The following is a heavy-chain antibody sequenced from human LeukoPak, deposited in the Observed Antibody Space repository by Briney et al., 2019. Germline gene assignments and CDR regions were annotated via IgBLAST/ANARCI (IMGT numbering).Heavy chain of an antibody. CDR3: AIELLTAYDILTGYPPLAY. V-gene: IGHV1-18*04. CDR1: GYTITSYG. Sequence: ASVKVSCKASGYTITSYGISWVRQAPGQGLEWMGWISAYNGNTNYAQKLQGRVTMTTDTSTSTAYMELRSLRSDDTAVYYCAIELLTAYDILTGYPPLAYWGQGTLVTVSS. CDR2: ISAYNGNT. D-gene: IGHD3-9*01. J-gene: IGHJ4*02.